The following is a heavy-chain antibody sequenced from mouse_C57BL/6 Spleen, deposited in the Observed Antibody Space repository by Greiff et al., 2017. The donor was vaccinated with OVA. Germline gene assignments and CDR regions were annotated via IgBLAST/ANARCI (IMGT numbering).Heavy chain of an antibody. V-gene: IGHV1-22*01. D-gene: IGHD2-4*01. CDR3: ARRDYDYDGAWFAY. CDR2: INPNNGGT. Sequence: VQLKESGPELVKPGASVKMSCKASGYTFTDYNMHWVKQSHGKSLEWIGYINPNNGGTSYNQKFKGKATLTVNKSSSTAYMELRSLTSEDSAVYYCARRDYDYDGAWFAYWGQGTLVTVSA. J-gene: IGHJ3*01. CDR1: GYTFTDYN.